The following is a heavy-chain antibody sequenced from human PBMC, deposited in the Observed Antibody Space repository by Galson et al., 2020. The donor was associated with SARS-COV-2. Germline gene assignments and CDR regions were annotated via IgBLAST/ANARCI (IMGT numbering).Heavy chain of an antibody. D-gene: IGHD3-10*01. Sequence: GGSLRLSCAASGFSFNNYGMHWIRQAPGEGLEWLGVISYDGSVKYYLDSLKGRFTISRDSSQNTLYLQMNSLTVEDTAVYYCAKARVSFWFGEGKNWFDPWGQGTLVTVSS. CDR3: AKARVSFWFGEGKNWFDP. V-gene: IGHV3-30*18. J-gene: IGHJ5*02. CDR2: ISYDGSVK. CDR1: GFSFNNYG.